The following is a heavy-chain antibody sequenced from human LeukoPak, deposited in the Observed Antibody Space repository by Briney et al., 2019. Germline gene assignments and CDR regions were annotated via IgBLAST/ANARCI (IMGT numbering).Heavy chain of an antibody. V-gene: IGHV1-8*01. CDR2: MNPNSGNT. Sequence: ASVKVPCKASGYTFTSYDINWVRQATGQGLEWMGWMNPNSGNTGYAQKFQGRVTMTRNTSISTAYMELSSLRSEDTAVYYCARVPYYDILTGYYNVPYYYGMDVWGQGTTVTVSS. CDR1: GYTFTSYD. CDR3: ARVPYYDILTGYYNVPYYYGMDV. J-gene: IGHJ6*02. D-gene: IGHD3-9*01.